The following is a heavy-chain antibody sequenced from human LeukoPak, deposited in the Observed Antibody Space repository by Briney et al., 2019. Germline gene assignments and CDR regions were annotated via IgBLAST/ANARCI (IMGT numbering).Heavy chain of an antibody. V-gene: IGHV3-7*01. CDR3: ARNYGPLEY. CDR2: MNQDGSEK. Sequence: GGSLRLSCTASGFSFSNSWMTWVRQAPGKGLEWVANMNQDGSEKYYVDSVKGRFTISRDDTKNSLYLQLTSLRAEDTAVYYCARNYGPLEYWGRGTLLTVSS. J-gene: IGHJ4*02. D-gene: IGHD3-10*01. CDR1: GFSFSNSW.